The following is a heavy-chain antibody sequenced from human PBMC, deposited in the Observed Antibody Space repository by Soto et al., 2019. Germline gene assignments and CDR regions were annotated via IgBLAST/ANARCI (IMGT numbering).Heavy chain of an antibody. J-gene: IGHJ3*02. Sequence: EVQLLESGGGLVQPGGSLRLSCAASGVTFSSYAMSWVRQAPGKGLEWVSAISGSGGTTYYADSVKGRFTFSRDNSKNTLYLQMTSLRAEDTAVYYCAKAANGWFSAFDIWGQGTMVTVSS. D-gene: IGHD6-19*01. CDR3: AKAANGWFSAFDI. V-gene: IGHV3-23*01. CDR2: ISGSGGTT. CDR1: GVTFSSYA.